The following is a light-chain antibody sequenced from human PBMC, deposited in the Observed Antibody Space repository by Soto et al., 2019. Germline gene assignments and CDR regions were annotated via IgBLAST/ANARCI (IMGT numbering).Light chain of an antibody. CDR2: GAS. J-gene: IGKJ5*01. Sequence: EILMTQSPATLSVSRGERATLSCRASQSVSSNLAWYQQKPGPAPRLLIYGASTRATGIPARFSGSGSGTEFTLTISSLEPEDFALYYCQQRSNWPPEITFGQGTRLEI. CDR3: QQRSNWPPEIT. CDR1: QSVSSN. V-gene: IGKV3-15*01.